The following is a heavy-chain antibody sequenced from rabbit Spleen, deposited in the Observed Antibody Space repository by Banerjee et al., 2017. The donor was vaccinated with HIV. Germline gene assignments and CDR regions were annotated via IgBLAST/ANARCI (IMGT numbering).Heavy chain of an antibody. J-gene: IGHJ2*01. CDR1: GFSLSSSYW. CDR2: IAGSSSGFT. D-gene: IGHD1-1*01. V-gene: IGHV1S45*01. Sequence: QEQLEESGGDLVKPEGSLTLTCTASGFSLSSSYWICWVRQAPGKGLEWIACIAGSSSGFTYSATWAKGRFTCSKTSSTTVTLQMTSLTVADTATYFCARNYVNVFDPWGQGTLVTVS. CDR3: ARNYVNVFDP.